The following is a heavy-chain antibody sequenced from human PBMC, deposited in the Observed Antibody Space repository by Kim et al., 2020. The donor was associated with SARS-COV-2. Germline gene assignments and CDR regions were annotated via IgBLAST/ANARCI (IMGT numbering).Heavy chain of an antibody. J-gene: IGHJ4*02. CDR1: GFTFRTYA. Sequence: GGSLRLSCAASGFTFRTYAMSWVRQAPGKGLEWVSGIIGGGTKYYADSVKGRFTISRDNSKNTLYLQMNSLRVDDTAVYYCAKDRNPDGRWPIDYWGRGTLVTVSS. D-gene: IGHD1-1*01. CDR2: IIGGGTK. V-gene: IGHV3-23*01. CDR3: AKDRNPDGRWPIDY.